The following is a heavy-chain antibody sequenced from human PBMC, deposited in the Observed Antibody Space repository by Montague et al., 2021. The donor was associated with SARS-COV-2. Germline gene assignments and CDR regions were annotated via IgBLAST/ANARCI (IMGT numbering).Heavy chain of an antibody. Sequence: SETLSLTCTISGGSISSYYWSWIRQPPGKGLEWIGYICYSGSTYYNPSLKSRVTISVDTSKNQFSLKLSSVTAADTAVYYCARGAGRGSGYGKYYYYYFGMDVWGQGTTVTVSS. J-gene: IGHJ6*02. D-gene: IGHD5-12*01. V-gene: IGHV4-59*01. CDR2: ICYSGST. CDR3: ARGAGRGSGYGKYYYYYFGMDV. CDR1: GGSISSYY.